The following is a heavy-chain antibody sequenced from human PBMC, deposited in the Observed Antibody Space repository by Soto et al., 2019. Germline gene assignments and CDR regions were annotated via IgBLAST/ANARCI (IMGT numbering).Heavy chain of an antibody. CDR2: IHSDGSST. Sequence: DVQLVESGGGSVQPGGSLSLSCAATGFTFSYYWMHWVRQAPGKGLVWVSRIHSDGSSTTDADSVKGRFTISRDNAKNTLYLQMNRLRAEDTAVYYCARGQWGAFELWGQGTMVTVAS. CDR3: ARGQWGAFEL. J-gene: IGHJ3*01. CDR1: GFTFSYYW. D-gene: IGHD1-26*01. V-gene: IGHV3-74*01.